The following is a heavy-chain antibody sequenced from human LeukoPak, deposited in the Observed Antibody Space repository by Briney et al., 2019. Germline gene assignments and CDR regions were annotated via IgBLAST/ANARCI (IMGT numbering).Heavy chain of an antibody. CDR1: GFTFSSYS. CDR3: AASGAGVNYFEY. J-gene: IGHJ4*02. Sequence: PVGSLRLSCAASGFTFSSYSMNWVRQAPGKGLEWVSYISSSSSTIYYADSVKGRFTIPRDNAKNSLYLQMNSLRVEDTSVYYCAASGAGVNYFEYWGRGALVTVSS. CDR2: ISSSSSTI. V-gene: IGHV3-48*01. D-gene: IGHD6-13*01.